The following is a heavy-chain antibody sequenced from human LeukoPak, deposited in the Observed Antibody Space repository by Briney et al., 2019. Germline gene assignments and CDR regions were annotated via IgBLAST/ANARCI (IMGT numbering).Heavy chain of an antibody. CDR3: ARQEYQLLSWFDP. CDR2: IIPIFGAA. D-gene: IGHD2-2*01. CDR1: GGTFSSYA. Sequence: SVKVSCKASGGTFSSYAISWVRQAPGQGLEWMGGIIPIFGAANYAQKFQGRVTITADESTNTVYMELSSLRSEDTAMYFCARQEYQLLSWFDPWGQGTLVTVSS. J-gene: IGHJ5*02. V-gene: IGHV1-69*13.